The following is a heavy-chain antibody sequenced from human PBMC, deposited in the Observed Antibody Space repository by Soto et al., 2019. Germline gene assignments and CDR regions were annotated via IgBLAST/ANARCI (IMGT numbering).Heavy chain of an antibody. V-gene: IGHV3-74*01. Sequence: GGSLRLSCAASGFSFSSYWMHWVRQAPGKGLVWVSCINTDGSSTSYADSVKGRFTFSRDNAKNTLYLQMNSLRAADTAVYYCEGGTGVAGRYNWFEPWGQGSQVSVSS. CDR3: EGGTGVAGRYNWFEP. CDR2: INTDGSST. CDR1: GFSFSSYW. D-gene: IGHD2-15*01. J-gene: IGHJ5*02.